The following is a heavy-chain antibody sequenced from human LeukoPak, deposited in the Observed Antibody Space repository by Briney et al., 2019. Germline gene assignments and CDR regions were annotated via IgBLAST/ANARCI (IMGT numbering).Heavy chain of an antibody. D-gene: IGHD3-22*01. Sequence: PSETLSLTCTVSGGSINKYYWTWIRQPPGKGLEWIGYIYYSGSTNYNPSLKSRVTISGDTSKNQCSLKLSSVTAADTAVYYCARSRTYYYDSSGYPGAFDIWGQGTMVTVSS. CDR1: GGSINKYY. J-gene: IGHJ3*02. V-gene: IGHV4-59*01. CDR3: ARSRTYYYDSSGYPGAFDI. CDR2: IYYSGST.